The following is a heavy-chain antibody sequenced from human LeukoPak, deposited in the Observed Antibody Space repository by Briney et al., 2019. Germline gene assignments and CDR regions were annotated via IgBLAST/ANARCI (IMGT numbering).Heavy chain of an antibody. V-gene: IGHV3-23*01. J-gene: IGHJ4*02. CDR1: GFTFSSYA. CDR2: ISGSGGST. CDR3: AKVIGHYGSGSYYPYDY. D-gene: IGHD3-10*01. Sequence: GGSLRLSCAASGFTFSSYAMSWVRQAPGKGLEWVSAISGSGGSTYYADSVKGRFTISRDNSKNTLYLQMNSLRAEDTAVYYCAKVIGHYGSGSYYPYDYWGQGTLVTVSS.